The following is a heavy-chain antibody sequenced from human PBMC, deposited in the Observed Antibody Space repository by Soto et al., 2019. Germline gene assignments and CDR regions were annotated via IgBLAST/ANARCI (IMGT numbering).Heavy chain of an antibody. D-gene: IGHD4-17*01. Sequence: VGALTLYCAASEFAFSSYSMNWLRQDPGRVLEWVSSISSSSSFIYYADSVKGRFTISRDNAKNSLYLQMNSLRAEDTAVYYCARDPTPADYGGTDAFDIWGQWTMVTVSS. J-gene: IGHJ3*02. CDR3: ARDPTPADYGGTDAFDI. CDR1: EFAFSSYS. CDR2: ISSSSSFI. V-gene: IGHV3-21*01.